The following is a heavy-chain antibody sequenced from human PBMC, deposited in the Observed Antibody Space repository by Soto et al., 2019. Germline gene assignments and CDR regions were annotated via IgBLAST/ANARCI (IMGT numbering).Heavy chain of an antibody. CDR1: TCNY. J-gene: IGHJ4*02. V-gene: IGHV1-46*01. CDR2: INPSGGST. D-gene: IGHD3-3*01. CDR3: SLRWSGYYATFDY. Sequence: TCNYMWWVCQSPGQGLEWMGIINPSGGSTSYAQKFQGRVTMTRDTSTSTVYMELSSLRSEDTAVYYCSLRWSGYYATFDYWGQGTLVTVSS.